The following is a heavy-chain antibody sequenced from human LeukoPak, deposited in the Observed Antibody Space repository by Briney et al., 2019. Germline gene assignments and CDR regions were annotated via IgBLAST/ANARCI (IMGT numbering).Heavy chain of an antibody. Sequence: ASVKVSCKASGGTFSSYAISWVRQAPGQGLEWMGIINPSGGSTSYAQKFQGRVTMTRDTSTSTVYMELSSLRSEDTAVYYCARVNPTVTYAFDIWGQGTMVTVSS. CDR2: INPSGGST. CDR3: ARVNPTVTYAFDI. D-gene: IGHD4-17*01. J-gene: IGHJ3*02. CDR1: GGTFSSYA. V-gene: IGHV1-46*01.